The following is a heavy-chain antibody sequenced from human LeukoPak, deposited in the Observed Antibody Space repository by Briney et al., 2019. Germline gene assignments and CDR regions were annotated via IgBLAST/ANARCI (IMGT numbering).Heavy chain of an antibody. D-gene: IGHD4-17*01. J-gene: IGHJ4*02. V-gene: IGHV1-8*03. CDR1: GYTFTSYD. Sequence: ASVKVSCKASGYTFTSYDINWVRQATGQGLEWMGWMNPNSGNTGYAQKFQGRVTITRNTSISTAYMELSSLRSEDTAVYYCARAGDYGDYVDYWGQGTLVTVSS. CDR3: ARAGDYGDYVDY. CDR2: MNPNSGNT.